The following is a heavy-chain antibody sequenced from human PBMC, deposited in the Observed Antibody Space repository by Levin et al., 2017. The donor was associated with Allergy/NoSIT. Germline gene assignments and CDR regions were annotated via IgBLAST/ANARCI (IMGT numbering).Heavy chain of an antibody. CDR2: IFAYNGDT. V-gene: IGHV1-18*04. J-gene: IGHJ4*02. CDR1: GYTFSSYG. Sequence: WASVKVSCKTSGYTFSSYGISWVRQAPGQGLEWMGWIFAYNGDTKYAEKVQGRVTLTPDTSTSTAYMELRSLRSDDTAVYYCARWSGYCSSTSCATDFDYWGQGTLVIVSS. CDR3: ARWSGYCSSTSCATDFDY. D-gene: IGHD2-2*01.